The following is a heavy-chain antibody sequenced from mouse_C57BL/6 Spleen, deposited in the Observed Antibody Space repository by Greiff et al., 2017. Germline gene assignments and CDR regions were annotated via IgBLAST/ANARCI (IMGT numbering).Heavy chain of an antibody. V-gene: IGHV5-9*01. CDR2: ISGGGGNT. Sequence: EVKLMESGGGFVKPGGSLKLSCAASGFTFSSYSMSWVRQTPAKRLEWVASISGGGGNTYYPDNVKGRFTISRDNAKNTLYLQMSSLMSEDAALYYCARQLRYFDVRGTGTTVTVSS. J-gene: IGHJ1*03. CDR3: ARQLRYFDV. CDR1: GFTFSSYS. D-gene: IGHD1-1*01.